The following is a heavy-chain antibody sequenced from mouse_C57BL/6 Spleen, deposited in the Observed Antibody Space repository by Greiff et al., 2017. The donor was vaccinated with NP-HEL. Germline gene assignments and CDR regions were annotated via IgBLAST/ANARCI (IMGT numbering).Heavy chain of an antibody. CDR1: GYTFTSYW. CDR2: IYPGNSDT. D-gene: IGHD1-1*01. Sequence: VQLQQSGTVLARPGASVKMSCKTSGYTFTSYWMHWVKQRPGQGLEWIGAIYPGNSDTSYNQKFKGKAKLTAVTSASTAYMELSSLTNEDSAVYYRIITTVVAYYFDYWGQGTTLTVSS. V-gene: IGHV1-5*01. J-gene: IGHJ2*01. CDR3: IITTVVAYYFDY.